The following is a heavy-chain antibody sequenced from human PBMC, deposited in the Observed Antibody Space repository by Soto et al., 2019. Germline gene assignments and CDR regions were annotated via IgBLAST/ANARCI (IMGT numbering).Heavy chain of an antibody. CDR2: ISGSGGST. J-gene: IGHJ6*03. V-gene: IGHV3-23*01. Sequence: PGGSLRLSCAASGFTFSSYAMSWVRQAPGKGLEWVSAISGSGGSTYYADSVKGRFTISRDNSKNTLYLQMNSLRAEDTAVYYCAKDGLGYCSSTSCQLSYYMDVWGKGTTVTVSS. D-gene: IGHD2-2*01. CDR1: GFTFSSYA. CDR3: AKDGLGYCSSTSCQLSYYMDV.